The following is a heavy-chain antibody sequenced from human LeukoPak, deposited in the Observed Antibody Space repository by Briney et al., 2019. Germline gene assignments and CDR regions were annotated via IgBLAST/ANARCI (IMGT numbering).Heavy chain of an antibody. CDR3: ARHIRGAYYYFDY. CDR2: IYYSGST. CDR1: GGSISSYY. Sequence: NPSETLSLTCTVSGGSISSYYWSWIRQPPGKGLEWIGYIYYSGSTNYNPSLKSRVSISVDTSKNQFSLKMNSVTAADTAVYFCARHIRGAYYYFDYWGQGTLVTVSS. J-gene: IGHJ4*02. V-gene: IGHV4-59*08. D-gene: IGHD3-10*01.